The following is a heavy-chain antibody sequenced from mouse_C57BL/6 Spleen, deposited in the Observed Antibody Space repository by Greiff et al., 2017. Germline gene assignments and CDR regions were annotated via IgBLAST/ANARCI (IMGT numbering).Heavy chain of an antibody. V-gene: IGHV5-4*01. D-gene: IGHD4-1*01. CDR3: ARDLTGTDY. Sequence: EVQLVESGGGLVKPGGSLKLSCAASGFTFSSYAMSWVRQTPEKRLEWVATISDGGSYTYYPDNVKGRFTISRDNAKNNLYLQMSHLKSEDTAMYYCARDLTGTDYWGQGTTLTVSS. CDR1: GFTFSSYA. J-gene: IGHJ2*01. CDR2: ISDGGSYT.